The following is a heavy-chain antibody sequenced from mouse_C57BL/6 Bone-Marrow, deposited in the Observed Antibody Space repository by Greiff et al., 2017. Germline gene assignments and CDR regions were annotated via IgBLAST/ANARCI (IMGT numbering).Heavy chain of an antibody. D-gene: IGHD2-5*01. Sequence: QVQLQQPGAELVKPGASVKMSCKASGYTLTSYWITWVKQRPGQGLEWIGDIYPGSGSTNYNEKFKSKATLTVDSSSSTAYMQLSSLTSEDSAVYYCARPYYSNYGYVDVWGTGTTVTVSS. CDR2: IYPGSGST. CDR1: GYTLTSYW. CDR3: ARPYYSNYGYVDV. V-gene: IGHV1-55*01. J-gene: IGHJ1*03.